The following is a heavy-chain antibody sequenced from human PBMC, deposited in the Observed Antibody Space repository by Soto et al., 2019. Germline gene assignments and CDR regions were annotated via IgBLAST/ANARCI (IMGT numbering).Heavy chain of an antibody. CDR2: IYPGDSDT. CDR3: ARGPRGPYHYGSGSYYNVMSRLYGMDV. CDR1: GYSFTSYW. J-gene: IGHJ6*02. V-gene: IGHV5-51*01. D-gene: IGHD3-10*01. Sequence: PGESLKISCKGSGYSFTSYWIGWVRQMPGKGLEWMGIIYPGDSDTRYSPSFQGQVTISADKSISTAYLQWSSLKAADTAVYYCARGPRGPYHYGSGSYYNVMSRLYGMDVWGQGTTVTVSS.